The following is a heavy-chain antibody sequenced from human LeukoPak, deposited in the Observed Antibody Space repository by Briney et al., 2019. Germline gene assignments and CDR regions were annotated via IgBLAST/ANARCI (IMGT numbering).Heavy chain of an antibody. J-gene: IGHJ3*02. Sequence: GASVKVSCKASGYTFTSYDINWVQQATGQGLEWMGWKNPNSGNTGYAQKFQGRVTITRNTSISTAYMELSSLRSEDTAVYYCARGVVPAAMGDAFDIWGQGTMVTVSS. CDR2: KNPNSGNT. V-gene: IGHV1-8*03. CDR3: ARGVVPAAMGDAFDI. CDR1: GYTFTSYD. D-gene: IGHD2-2*01.